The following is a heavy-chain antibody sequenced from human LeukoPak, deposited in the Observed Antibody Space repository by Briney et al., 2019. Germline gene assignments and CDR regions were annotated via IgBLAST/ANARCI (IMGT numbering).Heavy chain of an antibody. D-gene: IGHD5-24*01. V-gene: IGHV5-51*07. CDR1: GYSFTSYW. CDR2: IYPGDSDT. J-gene: IGHJ4*02. Sequence: GESLKISCKGSGYSFTSYWIGWVHPMPGKGLEWMGIIYPGDSDTKYSPSFQGQVTISADKSISTAYLQWSSLKASDTAMYYCASLKIGDGYSLWGQGTLVTVSS. CDR3: ASLKIGDGYSL.